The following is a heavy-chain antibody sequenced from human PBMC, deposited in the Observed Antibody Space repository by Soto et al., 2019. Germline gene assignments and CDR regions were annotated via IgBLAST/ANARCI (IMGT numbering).Heavy chain of an antibody. D-gene: IGHD1-26*01. CDR2: IIPIFGTA. CDR3: AKTGATTLPSYWYFDL. CDR1: GGTFSSYA. V-gene: IGHV1-69*12. J-gene: IGHJ2*01. Sequence: QVQLVQSGAEVKKPGSSVKVSCKASGGTFSSYAISWVRQAPGQGLEWMGGIIPIFGTANYAQTFQGRVTITADESTSTAYMELSSLRSEDTAVYYCAKTGATTLPSYWYFDLWGRGTLVTVSS.